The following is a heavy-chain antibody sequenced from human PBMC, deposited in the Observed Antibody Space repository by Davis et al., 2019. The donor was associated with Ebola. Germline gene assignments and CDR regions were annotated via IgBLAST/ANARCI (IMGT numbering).Heavy chain of an antibody. CDR3: AREEGYCSSITCHNEEDFYNGLDV. Sequence: GESLKISCAASGFTFSSYWMSWVRQAPGKGLVWVSRIKTDGSYTNYADSVKGRFAIFRDNAKNTLYLQMNSLRAEDTAVYYCAREEGYCSSITCHNEEDFYNGLDVWGQGTTVTASS. CDR1: GFTFSSYW. J-gene: IGHJ6*02. D-gene: IGHD2-2*02. V-gene: IGHV3-74*01. CDR2: IKTDGSYT.